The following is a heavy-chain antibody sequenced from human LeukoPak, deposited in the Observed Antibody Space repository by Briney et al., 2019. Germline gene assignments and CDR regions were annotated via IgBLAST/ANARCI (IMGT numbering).Heavy chain of an antibody. J-gene: IGHJ6*03. CDR2: ISYDGSNK. CDR3: AKTIYSSSWYGGYYYYYMDV. Sequence: GGSLRLSCAASGFTFSSYAMSWVRQAPGKGLEWVAVISYDGSNKYYADSVKGRFTISRDNSKNTLYLQMNSLRAEDTAVYYCAKTIYSSSWYGGYYYYYMDVWGKGTTVTVSS. D-gene: IGHD6-13*01. V-gene: IGHV3-30-3*01. CDR1: GFTFSSYA.